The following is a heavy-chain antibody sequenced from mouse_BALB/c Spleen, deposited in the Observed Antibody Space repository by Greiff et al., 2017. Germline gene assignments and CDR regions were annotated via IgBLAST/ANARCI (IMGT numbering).Heavy chain of an antibody. D-gene: IGHD1-1*01. Sequence: VQLQESGAELVKPGASVKLSCKASGYTFTSYYMYWVKQRPGQGLEWIGEINPSNGGTNFNDKFKSKATLTVDKSSSTAYMQLSSLTSEDSAVYYCTRPFYYGSTHYYAMDYWGQGTSVTVSS. CDR1: GYTFTSYY. CDR3: TRPFYYGSTHYYAMDY. J-gene: IGHJ4*01. CDR2: INPSNGGT. V-gene: IGHV1S81*02.